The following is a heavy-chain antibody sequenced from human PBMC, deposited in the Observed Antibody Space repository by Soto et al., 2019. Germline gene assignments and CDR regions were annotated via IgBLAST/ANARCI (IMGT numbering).Heavy chain of an antibody. CDR1: GYTFTGYY. D-gene: IGHD3-3*01. Sequence: QVQLVQSGAEVKKPGASVKVSCKASGYTFTGYYMHWVRQAPGQGLEWMGWINPNSGGTNYAQKFQGRVTMTRDTSISTAYMALSRLRSDDTAVYYCARDRGTRITIFGVVITDWFDPWGQGTLVTVSS. V-gene: IGHV1-2*02. CDR3: ARDRGTRITIFGVVITDWFDP. J-gene: IGHJ5*02. CDR2: INPNSGGT.